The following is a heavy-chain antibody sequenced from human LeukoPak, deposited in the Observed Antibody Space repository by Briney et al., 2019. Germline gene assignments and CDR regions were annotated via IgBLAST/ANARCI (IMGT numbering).Heavy chain of an antibody. CDR3: AKQPGRYFDWLYFDY. V-gene: IGHV3-30*18. CDR1: GFPFSSYG. Sequence: PGRSLRLSCAASGFPFSSYGMHWVRQAPGKGLAWVAVISYDGSNKYYADSVKGRFTISRDNSKNTLYLQMNSLRAEDTAVYYCAKQPGRYFDWLYFDYWGQGTLVTVSS. D-gene: IGHD3-9*01. CDR2: ISYDGSNK. J-gene: IGHJ4*02.